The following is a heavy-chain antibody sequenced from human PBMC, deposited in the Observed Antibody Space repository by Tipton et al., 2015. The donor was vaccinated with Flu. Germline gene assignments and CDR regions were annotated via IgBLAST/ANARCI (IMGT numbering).Heavy chain of an antibody. CDR3: ARLATRGEYFFAY. Sequence: QLVQSGAEVKKPGESLKISCKASGYAFTSHWIAWVRQMPGKGLEWMGIIYGADSDTRYSPSFRGQVTISADKSITTAYLQWSSLKASDTAMYYCARLATRGEYFFAYWGQGTRVTVSS. J-gene: IGHJ4*02. V-gene: IGHV5-51*01. CDR1: GYAFTSHW. CDR2: IYGADSDT. D-gene: IGHD3-16*01.